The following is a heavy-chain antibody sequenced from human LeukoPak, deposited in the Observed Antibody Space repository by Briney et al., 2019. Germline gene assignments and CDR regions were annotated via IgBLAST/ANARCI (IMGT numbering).Heavy chain of an antibody. Sequence: PGGSLRLSCAASGFTFSSYSMNWVRQAPGKGLEWVSYISSSSSTIYYADSVKGRFTISRDNAKNSLYLQMNSLRAEDTAVYYCAREGSSTSWRGGYYGMDVWGQGTTVTVSS. V-gene: IGHV3-48*04. D-gene: IGHD2-2*01. J-gene: IGHJ6*02. CDR2: ISSSSSTI. CDR1: GFTFSSYS. CDR3: AREGSSTSWRGGYYGMDV.